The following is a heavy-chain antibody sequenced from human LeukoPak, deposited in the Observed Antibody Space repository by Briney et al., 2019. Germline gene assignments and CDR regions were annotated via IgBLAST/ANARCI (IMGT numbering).Heavy chain of an antibody. CDR1: GGTFSSYA. CDR2: IIPILGIA. CDR3: ARGGKYYYDSSGYQTYDAFDI. J-gene: IGHJ3*02. Sequence: ASVKVSCKASGGTFSSYAISSVRQAPGQGLEWMGRIIPILGIANYAQKFQGRVTITADKSTSTAYMELSSLRSEDTAVYYCARGGKYYYDSSGYQTYDAFDIWGQGTMVTVSS. D-gene: IGHD3-22*01. V-gene: IGHV1-69*04.